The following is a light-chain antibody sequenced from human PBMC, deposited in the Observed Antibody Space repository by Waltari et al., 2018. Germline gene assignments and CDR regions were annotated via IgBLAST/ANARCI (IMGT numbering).Light chain of an antibody. J-gene: IGLJ3*02. V-gene: IGLV2-23*01. CDR1: STYVGNYNL. Sequence: QSAQTQPAAVSGSPGQSITISCTGTSTYVGNYNLVSWYKQHPGKAPKVIIYEARKRPSGVSSRFSGSTSGNTASLTISGLQAEDAADYYCCLYVGGGIRVCGGGTKLTVL. CDR3: CLYVGGGIRV. CDR2: EAR.